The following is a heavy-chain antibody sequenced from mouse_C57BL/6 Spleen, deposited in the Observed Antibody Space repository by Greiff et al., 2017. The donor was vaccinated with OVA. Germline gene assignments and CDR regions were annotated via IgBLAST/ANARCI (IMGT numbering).Heavy chain of an antibody. CDR1: GYTFTDYY. J-gene: IGHJ2*01. CDR2: INPNNGGT. V-gene: IGHV1-26*01. Sequence: VQLQQSGPELVKPGASVKISCKASGYTFTDYYMNWVKQSHGKSLEWIGDINPNNGGTSYNQKFKGKATLTVDKSSSTAYMELRSLTSEDSAVYYCATWDSNFDYWGQGTTLTVSS. CDR3: ATWDSNFDY. D-gene: IGHD2-5*01.